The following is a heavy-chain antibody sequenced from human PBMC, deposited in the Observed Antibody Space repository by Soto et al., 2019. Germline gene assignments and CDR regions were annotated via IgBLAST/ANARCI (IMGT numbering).Heavy chain of an antibody. D-gene: IGHD4-17*01. J-gene: IGHJ6*02. V-gene: IGHV5-51*01. CDR1: GYSFTSYW. CDR2: IYPGDSDT. CDR3: ARRKATVTNYYYYGMDV. Sequence: PGESLKISCKGSGYSFTSYWIGWVRQVPGKGLEWMGIIYPGDSDTRYSPSFQGQVTISADKSISTAYLQWSSLKASDTAMYYCARRKATVTNYYYYGMDVWGQGTTVTVSS.